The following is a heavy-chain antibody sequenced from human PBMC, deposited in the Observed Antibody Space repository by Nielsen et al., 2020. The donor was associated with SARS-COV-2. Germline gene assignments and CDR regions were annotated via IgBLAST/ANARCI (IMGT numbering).Heavy chain of an antibody. CDR2: IFYSGST. Sequence: GSLRLSCTVSGGSISNYYWSWIRQPPGKGLEWIAYIFYSGSTNYNPSLKSRVTISVDTSKNQFSLKLRSMTAADTAVYYCARAPDIVLQPTAIPLWGQGTMVPVSS. CDR3: ARAPDIVLQPTAIPL. V-gene: IGHV4-59*13. CDR1: GGSISNYY. J-gene: IGHJ3*01. D-gene: IGHD2-8*01.